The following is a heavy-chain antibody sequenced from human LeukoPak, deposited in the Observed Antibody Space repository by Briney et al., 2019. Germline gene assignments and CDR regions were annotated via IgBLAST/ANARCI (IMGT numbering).Heavy chain of an antibody. D-gene: IGHD3-10*01. V-gene: IGHV1-18*01. Sequence: ASVKVSCKASGYTFTSYGISWVRQAPGQGLEWMGWISAYNGNTNYAQKLQGRVTMTTDTSTSTAYMELRSLRSDDTAVYYCARCTYYYGSGSYFLFGIAPGDLSNAMDVWGKGTTVTISS. J-gene: IGHJ6*04. CDR1: GYTFTSYG. CDR2: ISAYNGNT. CDR3: ARCTYYYGSGSYFLFGIAPGDLSNAMDV.